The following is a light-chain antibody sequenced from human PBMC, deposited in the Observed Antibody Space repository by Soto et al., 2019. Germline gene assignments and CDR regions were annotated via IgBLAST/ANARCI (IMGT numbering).Light chain of an antibody. CDR3: QQYDDWPET. J-gene: IGKJ1*01. Sequence: IVLTQSPGTLSLSPGERTTLSCRASQSISRYLAWYQQKPGQGPRLLIYGASSRATGTPDRFRGSGSGTEFILAISSLQSEDFAVYYCQQYDDWPETFGQGTKVDI. V-gene: IGKV3D-15*01. CDR1: QSISRY. CDR2: GAS.